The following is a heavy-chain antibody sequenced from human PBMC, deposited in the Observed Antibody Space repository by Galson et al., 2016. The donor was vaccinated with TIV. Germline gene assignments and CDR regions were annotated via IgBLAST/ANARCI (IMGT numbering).Heavy chain of an antibody. D-gene: IGHD1/OR15-1a*01. CDR3: ARDRTLPGYYYNGMDV. CDR2: TYYRSKWYN. J-gene: IGHJ6*02. V-gene: IGHV6-1*01. CDR1: GDSVSSNSA. Sequence: CAISGDSVSSNSAWNWIRQSPSRGLEWLGRTYYRSKWYNDYALSVKSRITINPDTSKNQFSSQLNSMTPEDTAVYYCARDRTLPGYYYNGMDVWGQGTTVTVSS.